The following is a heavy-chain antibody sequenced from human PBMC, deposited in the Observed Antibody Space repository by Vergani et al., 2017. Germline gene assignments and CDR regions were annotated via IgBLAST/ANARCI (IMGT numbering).Heavy chain of an antibody. Sequence: EVQLVESGGGLVQPGGSLRLSCAASGFTVSSNYMSWVRQAPGKGLEWVSVIYSGGSTYYADSVKGRFTISRHNSKNTLYLQMNSLRAEDTAVYYCARLKGGGSGSYYNKAFDIWGQGTMVTVSS. CDR3: ARLKGGGSGSYYNKAFDI. J-gene: IGHJ3*02. CDR2: IYSGGST. CDR1: GFTVSSNY. V-gene: IGHV3-53*04. D-gene: IGHD3-10*01.